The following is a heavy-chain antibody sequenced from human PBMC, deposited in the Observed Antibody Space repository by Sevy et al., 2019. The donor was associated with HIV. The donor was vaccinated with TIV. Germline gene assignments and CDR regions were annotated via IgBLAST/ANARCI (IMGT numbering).Heavy chain of an antibody. CDR2: IFSDGTTK. Sequence: GESLKISCTVSGFIFNNKGMHWVRQAPGRGLEWVAAIFSDGTTKYYGDSVKGRFTISRDNSKNALFLQMNSLRVDDTALYYCARESGSDWYLDSWGQRTLVTVSS. D-gene: IGHD2-21*02. CDR1: GFIFNNKG. V-gene: IGHV3-30*12. CDR3: ARESGSDWYLDS. J-gene: IGHJ4*02.